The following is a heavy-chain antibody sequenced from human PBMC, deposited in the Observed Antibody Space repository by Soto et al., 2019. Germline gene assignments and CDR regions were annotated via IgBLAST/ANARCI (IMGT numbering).Heavy chain of an antibody. V-gene: IGHV1-69*13. Sequence: VKVSCKASGGTFSRYALNWVRQAPGQGLEWMGGIIPMFGKANYAQKFQGRVTITADESTSTGYMELRSLISEDTAVYYCARDGTLYDGGAYYYLYWGQGTLVTVSS. D-gene: IGHD3-22*01. CDR3: ARDGTLYDGGAYYYLY. CDR1: GGTFSRYA. CDR2: IIPMFGKA. J-gene: IGHJ4*02.